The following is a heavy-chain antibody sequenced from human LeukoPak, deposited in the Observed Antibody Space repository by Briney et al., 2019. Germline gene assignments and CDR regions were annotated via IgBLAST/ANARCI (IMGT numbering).Heavy chain of an antibody. V-gene: IGHV3-9*01. CDR1: GFTFDDYA. Sequence: GGSLRLSRAASGFTFDDYAMHWVRQAPGKGLERVSGISWNSGSIGYADSVKGRFTISRDNSKNTLYLQMNSLRAEDTAVYYCARTPFTSPFDFWGQGTLVTVSS. CDR3: ARTPFTSPFDF. J-gene: IGHJ4*02. D-gene: IGHD1-14*01. CDR2: ISWNSGSI.